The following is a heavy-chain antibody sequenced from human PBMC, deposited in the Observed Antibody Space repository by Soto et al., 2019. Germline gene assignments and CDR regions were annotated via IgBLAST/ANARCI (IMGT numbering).Heavy chain of an antibody. J-gene: IGHJ6*02. CDR3: GRDPPITGSLRGTPLMDV. D-gene: IGHD1-20*01. Sequence: QIQLVQSGAEVRKPGASVKVSCKASGYSFTTYGISWVRRAPGQGLEWMGWISAYNGNTNYAQKFQGRVTMTTDTSTSTAYMELRGLRSDDTAVYYCGRDPPITGSLRGTPLMDVWGQGATVTVSS. V-gene: IGHV1-18*04. CDR2: ISAYNGNT. CDR1: GYSFTTYG.